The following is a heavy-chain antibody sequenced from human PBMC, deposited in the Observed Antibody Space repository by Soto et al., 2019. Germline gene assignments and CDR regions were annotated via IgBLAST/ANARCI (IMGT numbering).Heavy chain of an antibody. D-gene: IGHD6-13*01. J-gene: IGHJ6*02. CDR1: GGSIISSNW. V-gene: IGHV4-4*02. CDR2: IYHSGST. CDR3: ARSLGIAAAGTVYYYYGMDV. Sequence: SETLSLTCAVSGGSIISSNWWSFVRQPPGKGLEWIGEIYHSGSTNYNPSLKSRVTISVDKSKNQFSLKLSSVTAADTAVYYCARSLGIAAAGTVYYYYGMDVWGQGTTVTV.